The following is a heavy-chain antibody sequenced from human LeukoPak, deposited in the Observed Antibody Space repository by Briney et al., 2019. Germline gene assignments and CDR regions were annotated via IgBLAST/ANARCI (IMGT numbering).Heavy chain of an antibody. CDR2: IYPGDSNA. J-gene: IGHJ5*02. Sequence: GESLKISCKGSGYPFNNRWIAWVRQMPGKGLEWMGFIYPGDSNARYSPSFQGQVTISVDKSISTAYLQWRSLKASDTAIYYCATTSPQVWFDPRGQGTLVTVSA. CDR3: ATTSPQVWFDP. CDR1: GYPFNNRW. V-gene: IGHV5-51*01.